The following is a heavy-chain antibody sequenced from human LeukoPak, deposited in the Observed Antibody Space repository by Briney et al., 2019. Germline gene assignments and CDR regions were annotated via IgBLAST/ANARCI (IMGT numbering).Heavy chain of an antibody. V-gene: IGHV3-23*01. CDR3: AKGIVVVISGNAFDI. CDR2: ISGSGTNT. CDR1: GFTFSSYP. D-gene: IGHD3-22*01. J-gene: IGHJ3*02. Sequence: GGSLRLSCAASGFTFSSYPMSWVRQAPGKGLEWVSAISGSGTNTYYADSVKGRFTISRDNSKNSLYLQMNRLIAEDTAVYYCAKGIVVVISGNAFDIWGQGTMVAVSS.